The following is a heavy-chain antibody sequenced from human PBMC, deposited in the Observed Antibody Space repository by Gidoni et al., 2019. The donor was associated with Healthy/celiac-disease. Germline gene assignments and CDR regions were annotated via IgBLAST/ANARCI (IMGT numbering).Heavy chain of an antibody. CDR1: GYSFTSYW. V-gene: IGHV5-51*01. CDR3: ARGGYYYDSSGYFDAFDI. Sequence: EVQLVQSGAEVKKPGESLKISCKGSGYSFTSYWIGWVRQMPGKGLEWMGIIYPGDSDTRYSPSFQGQVTISADKSISTAYLQWSSLKASDPAMYYCARGGYYYDSSGYFDAFDIWGQGTMVTVSS. J-gene: IGHJ3*02. D-gene: IGHD3-22*01. CDR2: IYPGDSDT.